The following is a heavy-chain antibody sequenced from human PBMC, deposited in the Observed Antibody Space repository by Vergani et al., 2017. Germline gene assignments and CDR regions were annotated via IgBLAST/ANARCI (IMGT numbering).Heavy chain of an antibody. V-gene: IGHV4-30-2*01. D-gene: IGHD2-21*02. Sequence: QLQLQESGSGLVKPSQTLSLSCAVPGDSIRSGGYSWSWIRQPPGKGLEWIGYIYHSGSTYYNPSLKSRVTISGDRSKNQFSMKLCSVTAADTAVYYCARGHTYCGGDCYYDWGQGTLVTVSS. CDR1: GDSIRSGGYS. CDR2: IYHSGST. J-gene: IGHJ4*02. CDR3: ARGHTYCGGDCYYD.